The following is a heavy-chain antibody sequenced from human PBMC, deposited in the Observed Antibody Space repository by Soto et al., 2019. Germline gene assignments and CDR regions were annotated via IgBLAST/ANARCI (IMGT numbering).Heavy chain of an antibody. CDR3: AQMVYAHYFDF. J-gene: IGHJ4*02. Sequence: GGSLRLSCAASGFTFSDYYMSWIRQAPGKGLEWVSYISSSGSTIYYADSVKGRFTISRDNAKNSLYLQMNSLRAEDTAVYYCAQMVYAHYFDFCGQGTLVTVSS. D-gene: IGHD2-8*01. V-gene: IGHV3-11*01. CDR1: GFTFSDYY. CDR2: ISSSGSTI.